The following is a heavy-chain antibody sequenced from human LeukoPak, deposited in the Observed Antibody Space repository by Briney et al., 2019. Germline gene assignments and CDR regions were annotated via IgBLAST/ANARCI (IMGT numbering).Heavy chain of an antibody. CDR1: GYTFTSYA. Sequence: GASVKVSCKASGYTFTSYAMNWVRQAPGQGLEWMGWINTNTGNPTYAQGFTGRFVFSLDTSVSTAYLQISSLKAEDTAVYYCARVVYDYVWGSPLFDYWGQGTLVTVSS. D-gene: IGHD3-16*01. J-gene: IGHJ4*02. CDR2: INTNTGNP. V-gene: IGHV7-4-1*02. CDR3: ARVVYDYVWGSPLFDY.